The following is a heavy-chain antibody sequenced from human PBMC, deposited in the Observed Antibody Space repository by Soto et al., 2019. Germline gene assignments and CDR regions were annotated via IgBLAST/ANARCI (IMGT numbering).Heavy chain of an antibody. V-gene: IGHV4-39*01. Sequence: SETLSLTCSVSGASSSSRDYYWGWIRQTPGKGMEWIGNIDYNGVTYYNPSLKSRVTVSKDTSKNQFSLKVASVPAADTAIYYCGRVMIGTSRHTDSDYWGQGTQVTVSS. CDR1: GASSSSRDYY. CDR2: IDYNGVT. D-gene: IGHD2-2*01. J-gene: IGHJ4*02. CDR3: GRVMIGTSRHTDSDY.